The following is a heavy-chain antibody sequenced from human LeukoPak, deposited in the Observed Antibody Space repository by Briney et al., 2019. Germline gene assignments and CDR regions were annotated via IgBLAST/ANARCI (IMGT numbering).Heavy chain of an antibody. V-gene: IGHV3-15*01. D-gene: IGHD6-13*01. J-gene: IGHJ4*02. CDR2: IQSETAGGTP. CDR3: ITDVRAVAGTFRYD. Sequence: PGRSLRLSCAPSGFTFSTAWMSWVRQAPGGGREWVGRIQSETAGGTPDYVAPVKGRVTSSKDDSKNTLYLQMNSLKAEDTAVYYCITDVRAVAGTFRYDWRQGTVDSVPS. CDR1: GFTFSTAW.